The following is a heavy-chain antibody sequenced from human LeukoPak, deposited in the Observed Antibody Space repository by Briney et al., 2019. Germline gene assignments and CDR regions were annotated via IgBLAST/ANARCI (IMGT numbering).Heavy chain of an antibody. D-gene: IGHD1-7*01. CDR3: ARGSNWNYSFLDF. Sequence: GASVKVSCKTSGYTFTSYGISWVRQAPGQGLEWMGWLSAYNTNANYAQKLQGRVTMTTDTSTSTAFMELRSLRSDDTAVYYCARGSNWNYSFLDFWDQGTLVTVSS. J-gene: IGHJ4*02. V-gene: IGHV1-18*04. CDR1: GYTFTSYG. CDR2: LSAYNTNA.